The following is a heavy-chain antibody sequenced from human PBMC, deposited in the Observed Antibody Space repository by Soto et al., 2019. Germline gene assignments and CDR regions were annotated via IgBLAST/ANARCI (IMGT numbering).Heavy chain of an antibody. Sequence: ASVKVSCKASGYTFTSYGISWVRQAPGQGLEWMGGIIPIFGTANYAQKFQGRVTITADESTSTAYMELSSLRSEDTAVYYCASEYCSSTSCIQPLWYLDLWRRGTLVTVSS. CDR3: ASEYCSSTSCIQPLWYLDL. CDR2: IIPIFGTA. V-gene: IGHV1-69*13. D-gene: IGHD2-2*01. CDR1: GYTFTSYG. J-gene: IGHJ2*01.